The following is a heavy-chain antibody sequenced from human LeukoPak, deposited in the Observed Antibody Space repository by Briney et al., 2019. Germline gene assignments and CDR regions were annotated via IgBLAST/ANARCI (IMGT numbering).Heavy chain of an antibody. Sequence: SETLSLTYSVSGDSISSSTYHWAWIRQPPGKGLEWIASIYHSGKTYYKPSLNSRVTISVDTSKNQFSLKLRSMTAADTAVYYCVRETAGACDYWGQGTLVTVSS. CDR3: VRETAGACDY. J-gene: IGHJ4*02. CDR1: GDSISSSTYH. V-gene: IGHV4-39*07. CDR2: IYHSGKT. D-gene: IGHD1-26*01.